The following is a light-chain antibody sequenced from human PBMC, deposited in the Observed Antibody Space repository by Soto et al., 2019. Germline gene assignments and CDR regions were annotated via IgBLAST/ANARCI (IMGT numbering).Light chain of an antibody. J-gene: IGLJ1*01. V-gene: IGLV1-44*01. CDR2: SNN. CDR1: SSNIGSNT. Sequence: QPVLTQPPSASGTPGQRVTISCSGSSSNIGSNTVNWYQQLLGTAPKLLIYSNNQRPSGVPDRFSGSKSGTSASLAISGLQSEDEADYYCAAWDDSLNGYYVFGTGTKLTVL. CDR3: AAWDDSLNGYYV.